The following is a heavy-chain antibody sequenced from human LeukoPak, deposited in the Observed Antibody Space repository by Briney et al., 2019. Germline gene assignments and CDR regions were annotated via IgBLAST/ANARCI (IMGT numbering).Heavy chain of an antibody. V-gene: IGHV1-2*02. CDR1: GYTFTGYY. CDR3: ARPVEMATILGY. D-gene: IGHD5-24*01. CDR2: VNPNSGGT. J-gene: IGHJ4*02. Sequence: ASVKVSCKASGYTFTGYYMHWVRQAPGQGLEWMGWVNPNSGGTNYAQKFQGRVTMTRDTSISTAYMELSRLRSDDTAVYYCARPVEMATILGYWGQGTLVTVSS.